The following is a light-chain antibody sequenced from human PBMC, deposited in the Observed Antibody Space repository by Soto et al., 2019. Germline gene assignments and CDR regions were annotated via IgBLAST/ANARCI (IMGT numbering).Light chain of an antibody. CDR2: AVS. Sequence: DIQMAQSPSSVSASVGDRVTIMCRASQDLGNWVAWYQQKPGEAPRLLIYAVSVLHSGVPPRFSGRGSGTNFTLTINSLQPEDSATYFCQEGDAFATFGPGTKVDLK. J-gene: IGKJ3*01. CDR1: QDLGNW. V-gene: IGKV1-12*01. CDR3: QEGDAFAT.